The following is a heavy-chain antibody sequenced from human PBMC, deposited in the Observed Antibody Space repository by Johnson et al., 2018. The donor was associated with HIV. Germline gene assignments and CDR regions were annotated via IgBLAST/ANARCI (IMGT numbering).Heavy chain of an antibody. CDR2: ISYDGSNK. CDR1: GFTFSAYG. CDR3: ATSTASDAFDI. Sequence: VQLVESGGGVVQPGRSLRLSCAASGFTFSAYGMHWVRQAPGQGLEWVAVISYDGSNKNYADSVKGRFTISRDNSKNTLYLQMNSLRAEDTAVYYCATSTASDAFDIWGQGTMVTVSS. J-gene: IGHJ3*02. V-gene: IGHV3-30*03. D-gene: IGHD1-1*01.